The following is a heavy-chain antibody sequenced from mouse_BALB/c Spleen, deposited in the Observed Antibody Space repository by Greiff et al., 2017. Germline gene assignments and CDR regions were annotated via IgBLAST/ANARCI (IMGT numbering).Heavy chain of an antibody. J-gene: IGHJ3*01. Sequence: EVMLVESGGDLVKPGGSLKLSCAASGFTFSSYGMSWVRQTPDKRLEWVATISSGGSYTYYPDSMKGRFTISRDNAKNTLYLQMSSLKSEDTSMYYCARHGGYDSFAYWGQGTLVTVSA. CDR2: ISSGGSYT. D-gene: IGHD2-2*01. V-gene: IGHV5-6*01. CDR3: ARHGGYDSFAY. CDR1: GFTFSSYG.